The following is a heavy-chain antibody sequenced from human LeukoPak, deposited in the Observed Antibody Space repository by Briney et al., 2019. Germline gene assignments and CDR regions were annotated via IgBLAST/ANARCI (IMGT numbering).Heavy chain of an antibody. V-gene: IGHV3-30*04. CDR2: ISYDGSNK. J-gene: IGHJ4*02. Sequence: GGSLRLSCAASGFTFSSYAMHWVRQAPGKGLEWVAVISYDGSNKYYADSVKGRFTISRDNSKNTLYLQINSRRAEDTAVYYWARGGGEYYDFLTGSLSGGGQGPLVTVS. CDR3: ARGGGEYYDFLTGSLSG. CDR1: GFTFSSYA. D-gene: IGHD3-9*01.